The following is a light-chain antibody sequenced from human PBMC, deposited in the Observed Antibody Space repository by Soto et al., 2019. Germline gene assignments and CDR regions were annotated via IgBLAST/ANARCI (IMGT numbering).Light chain of an antibody. Sequence: DIQMTQSPAILSASVGDRVTITCRASQSIRSWLAWYQQKPGKAPKLLIYDAYSLESGVPSRFSGRRSGTDFTLTISSLEPEDSAVYYCQQRHRWPITFGQGARPEIK. CDR2: DAY. V-gene: IGKV1-5*01. J-gene: IGKJ5*01. CDR1: QSIRSW. CDR3: QQRHRWPIT.